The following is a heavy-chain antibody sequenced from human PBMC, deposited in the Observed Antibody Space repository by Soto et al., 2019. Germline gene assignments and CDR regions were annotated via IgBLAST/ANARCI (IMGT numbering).Heavy chain of an antibody. CDR3: AKDREYYDSSGYGSFDY. CDR1: GFTFSSYG. V-gene: IGHV3-30*18. D-gene: IGHD3-22*01. CDR2: ISYDGSNK. J-gene: IGHJ4*02. Sequence: GGSLRLSCAASGFTFSSYGMHWVRQAPGKGLEWVAVISYDGSNKYYADSVKGRFTISRDNSKNTLYLQMNSLRAEDTAVYYCAKDREYYDSSGYGSFDYWGQGTLVTVSS.